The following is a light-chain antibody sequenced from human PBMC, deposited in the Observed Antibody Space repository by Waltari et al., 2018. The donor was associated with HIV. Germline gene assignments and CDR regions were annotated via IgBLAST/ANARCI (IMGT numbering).Light chain of an antibody. J-gene: IGKJ2*01. Sequence: DIQMTQSPSSLPACVGDSLTITCRAGRSIGSYLNWYQQKSGEAPTLLIYAASNLQSGVPSRFSGSGSETEFTLSIRSLQPEDFASYYCQQSYTSPPTFGQGTKVEI. CDR2: AAS. CDR1: RSIGSY. V-gene: IGKV1-39*01. CDR3: QQSYTSPPT.